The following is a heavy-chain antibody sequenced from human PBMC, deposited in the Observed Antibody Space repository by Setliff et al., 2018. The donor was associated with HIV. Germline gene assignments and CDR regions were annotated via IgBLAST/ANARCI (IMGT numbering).Heavy chain of an antibody. J-gene: IGHJ3*01. V-gene: IGHV3-7*03. Sequence: GGSLRLSCAASGFTFSSHWMSWVRQAPGKGLEWVANIKEDGSEKYYVDSVKGRFAISRENAKNSLYLQMNSLRADDTAVFYCARVAGDSFDVWGEGTMVTVSS. CDR3: ARVAGDSFDV. CDR1: GFTFSSHW. CDR2: IKEDGSEK. D-gene: IGHD6-19*01.